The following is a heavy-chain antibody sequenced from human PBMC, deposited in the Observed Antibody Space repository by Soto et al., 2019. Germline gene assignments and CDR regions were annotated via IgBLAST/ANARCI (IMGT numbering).Heavy chain of an antibody. Sequence: EVQLLESGGGLVQPGGSLRLSCAASGFTFSSYAMSWVRQAPGKGLEWVSAISGSGGSTYYADSVKGRFTISRDNSKNTLYLQMTSLRAEDTAVYYCANLIAARPGNYYYYGMDVWGQGTTVTVSS. CDR3: ANLIAARPGNYYYYGMDV. V-gene: IGHV3-23*01. J-gene: IGHJ6*02. D-gene: IGHD6-6*01. CDR1: GFTFSSYA. CDR2: ISGSGGST.